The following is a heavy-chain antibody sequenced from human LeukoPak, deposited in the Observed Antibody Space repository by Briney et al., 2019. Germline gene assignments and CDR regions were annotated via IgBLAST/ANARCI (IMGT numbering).Heavy chain of an antibody. Sequence: GGSLRLSCAASGFTFSAFAMHWVRQGPGKGLEWVALISYGGSNKYYADPVKDRFTISRDNSKNTLYLQMNSLRAEDTAVYYCAKAHDFWSGYSKGYFDYWGQGTLVTVSS. CDR3: AKAHDFWSGYSKGYFDY. CDR1: GFTFSAFA. V-gene: IGHV3-30-3*01. CDR2: ISYGGSNK. J-gene: IGHJ4*02. D-gene: IGHD3-3*01.